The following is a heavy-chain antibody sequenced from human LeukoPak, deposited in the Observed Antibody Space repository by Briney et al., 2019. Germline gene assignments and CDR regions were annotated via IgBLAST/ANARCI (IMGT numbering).Heavy chain of an antibody. J-gene: IGHJ4*02. Sequence: SQTLSLTCTVSGVSIRNGNYYWSWIRQPPGKGLEWIGNIYFSGSTDYNPSLRSRVSMSVDMSKNQFSLKLSSVTAADTAVYYCASLAVAGGYFDYWGQGTLVTVSS. CDR2: IYFSGST. V-gene: IGHV4-30-4*01. CDR3: ASLAVAGGYFDY. D-gene: IGHD6-19*01. CDR1: GVSIRNGNYY.